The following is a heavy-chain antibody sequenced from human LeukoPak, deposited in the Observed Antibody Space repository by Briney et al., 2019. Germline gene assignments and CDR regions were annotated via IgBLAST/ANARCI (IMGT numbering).Heavy chain of an antibody. D-gene: IGHD3-22*01. CDR2: IYPGDSDT. J-gene: IGHJ4*02. Sequence: GESLKISCKGSGFNFSSYWIGWVRQMPGKGLEWMGIIYPGDSDTRYSPSFQGQVTISADKSISTAYLQWSSLKASDTAMYYCARLSSYDSSGYLNYWGQGTLVTVSS. CDR3: ARLSSYDSSGYLNY. CDR1: GFNFSSYW. V-gene: IGHV5-51*01.